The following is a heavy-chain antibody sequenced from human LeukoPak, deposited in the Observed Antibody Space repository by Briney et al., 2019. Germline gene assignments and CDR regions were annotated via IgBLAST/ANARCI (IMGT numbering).Heavy chain of an antibody. Sequence: SETLSLTCTVSGGSISSGDYYWSWIRQPPGKGLEWIGYIYYSVSTYYNPSLKSRVTISVDTSKNQFSLKLSSVTAADTAVYYCARDSSGWCDYWGQGTLVTVSS. D-gene: IGHD6-19*01. CDR1: GGSISSGDYY. J-gene: IGHJ4*02. CDR2: IYYSVST. V-gene: IGHV4-30-4*01. CDR3: ARDSSGWCDY.